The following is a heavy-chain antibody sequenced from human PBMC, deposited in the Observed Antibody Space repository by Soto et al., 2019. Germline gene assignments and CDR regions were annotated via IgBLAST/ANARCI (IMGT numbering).Heavy chain of an antibody. CDR2: MNPDSGNT. J-gene: IGHJ5*02. CDR3: ARGRFRRTWFDP. D-gene: IGHD3-16*01. Sequence: QVQLVQSGAEVKKPGASVKVSCKASGYTFANYDIHWVRQATGQGLEWMGWMNPDSGNTGQSKQFEGRXTMTRDTSISTAYMEMSSLRFEDTAVYYCARGRFRRTWFDPWGQGTLVTVSS. CDR1: GYTFANYD. V-gene: IGHV1-8*01.